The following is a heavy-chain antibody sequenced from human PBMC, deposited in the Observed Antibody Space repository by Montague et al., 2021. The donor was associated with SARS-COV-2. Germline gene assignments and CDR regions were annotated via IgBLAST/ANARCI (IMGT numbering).Heavy chain of an antibody. J-gene: IGHJ6*02. CDR2: INHSGST. CDR3: ARVRAVPAAMRIFSLGRSYYGMDV. Sequence: SETLSLTCTVSNVSINNYSRGWIRQPPGKGLEWIGEINHSGSTNYNSSLKSRVTISVDTSKNQFSLKLSSVTAADTAVYYCARVRAVPAAMRIFSLGRSYYGMDVWGQGTTVTVSS. CDR1: NVSINNYS. D-gene: IGHD2-2*01. V-gene: IGHV4-34*01.